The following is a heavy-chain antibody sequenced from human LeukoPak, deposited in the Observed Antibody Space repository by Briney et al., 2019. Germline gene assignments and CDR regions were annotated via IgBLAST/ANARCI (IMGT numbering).Heavy chain of an antibody. D-gene: IGHD6-13*01. Sequence: ASVKVSCKASGYTFSGNYVHWVRQAPGQGLEWMGWINPNSGDTNYAQKFQGWVTMTRDTSITTVYTELSSLKSDDTAVYYCARAPPVGGIAAAGTFDYWGQGTLVTVSS. V-gene: IGHV1-2*04. CDR1: GYTFSGNY. J-gene: IGHJ4*02. CDR2: INPNSGDT. CDR3: ARAPPVGGIAAAGTFDY.